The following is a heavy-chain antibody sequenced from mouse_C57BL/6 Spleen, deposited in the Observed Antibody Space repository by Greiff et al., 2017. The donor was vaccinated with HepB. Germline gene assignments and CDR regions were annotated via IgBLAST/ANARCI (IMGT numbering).Heavy chain of an antibody. Sequence: VQLQQSGAELMKPGASVKLSCKATGYTFTGYWIEWVKQRPGHGLEWIGEILPGSGSTNYNEKFKGKATFTADTSSNTAYMQLSSLTTEDSAIYYCARGGETTVVAPYYFDYWGQGTTLTVSS. D-gene: IGHD1-1*01. CDR1: GYTFTGYW. CDR2: ILPGSGST. J-gene: IGHJ2*01. CDR3: ARGGETTVVAPYYFDY. V-gene: IGHV1-9*01.